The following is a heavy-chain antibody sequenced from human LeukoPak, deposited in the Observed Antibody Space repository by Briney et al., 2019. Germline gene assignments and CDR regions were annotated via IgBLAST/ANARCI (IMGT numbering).Heavy chain of an antibody. CDR2: ISGSGDT. V-gene: IGHV3-23*01. Sequence: GGSLRLSCAASGVTFSSYAMSWVRQAPGKGLEWVSAISGSGDTYYADSVKGRFTISRDKSKNTLYLQMNSLRVAETAVYYCAKELAGAGPYYFDCWGQGPPVTVSS. D-gene: IGHD3-3*02. J-gene: IGHJ4*02. CDR3: AKELAGAGPYYFDC. CDR1: GVTFSSYA.